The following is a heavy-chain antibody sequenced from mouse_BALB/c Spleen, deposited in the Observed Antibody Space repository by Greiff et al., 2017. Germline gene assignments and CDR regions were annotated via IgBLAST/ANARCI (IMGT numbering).Heavy chain of an antibody. Sequence: QVQLKESGPGLVQPSQSLSITCTVSGFSLTSYGVHWVRQSPGKGLEWLGVIWSGGSTDYNAAFISRLSISKDNSKSQVFFKMNSLQADDTAIYYCARKGVYGYDDAMDYWGQGTSVTVSS. CDR1: GFSLTSYG. CDR3: ARKGVYGYDDAMDY. J-gene: IGHJ4*01. CDR2: IWSGGST. V-gene: IGHV2-4-1*01. D-gene: IGHD2-2*01.